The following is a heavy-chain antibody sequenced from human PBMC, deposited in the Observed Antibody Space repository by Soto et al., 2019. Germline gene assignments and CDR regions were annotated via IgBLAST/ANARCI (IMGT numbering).Heavy chain of an antibody. CDR1: GFTFSRYW. CDR3: AKDRRITMVRGVLRAFDS. J-gene: IGHJ4*01. V-gene: IGHV3-74*01. CDR2: ISGDGVHT. Sequence: EVQLAESGGGLIQPGGSLRLSCATSGFTFSRYWIHWVRQAPGEGLVWVSRISGDGVHTDYAESVKGRFTVSRDIAKSTGYLQMNSLRAEDTAVYYCAKDRRITMVRGVLRAFDSWGQGNLVTVSS. D-gene: IGHD3-10*01.